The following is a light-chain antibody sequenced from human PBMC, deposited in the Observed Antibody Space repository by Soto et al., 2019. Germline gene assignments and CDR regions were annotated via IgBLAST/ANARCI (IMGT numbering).Light chain of an antibody. J-gene: IGLJ3*02. CDR1: SSDVGGYDY. Sequence: QSVLTQPRSVSGSPGQSVTISCTGTSSDVGGYDYVSWYQQHPGKAPKLMIYDVTQRPSGVPDRFSGSKYGNTASLTISGLQAEDEADYYCSSYAGTNTLFGGGTKVTVL. V-gene: IGLV2-11*01. CDR3: SSYAGTNTL. CDR2: DVT.